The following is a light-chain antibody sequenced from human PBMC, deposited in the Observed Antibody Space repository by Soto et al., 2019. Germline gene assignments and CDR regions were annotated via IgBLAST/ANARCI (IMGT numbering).Light chain of an antibody. Sequence: DIQMTQSPSTLSASVGDRVTITCRASQCISSWLAWYQQKPGKAPKLLIYKASSLESGVPSRFSGSGSGTEFTLTISSLQPDEFATYYCQQYNSYWTFGQGTKVEIK. CDR3: QQYNSYWT. CDR2: KAS. V-gene: IGKV1-5*03. J-gene: IGKJ1*01. CDR1: QCISSW.